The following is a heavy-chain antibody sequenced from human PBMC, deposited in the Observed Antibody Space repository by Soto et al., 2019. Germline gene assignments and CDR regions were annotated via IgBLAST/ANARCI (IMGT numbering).Heavy chain of an antibody. CDR3: TSPPPDYDILTGPPHYYYYYGMDV. V-gene: IGHV3-73*01. Sequence: GGSLRLSCAASGFTFSGSAMHWVRQASGKGLEWVGRIRSKANSYATAYAASVKGRFTISRDDSKNTAYLQMNSLKTEDTAVYYCTSPPPDYDILTGPPHYYYYYGMDVWGQGTTVTVSS. CDR1: GFTFSGSA. D-gene: IGHD3-9*01. CDR2: IRSKANSYAT. J-gene: IGHJ6*02.